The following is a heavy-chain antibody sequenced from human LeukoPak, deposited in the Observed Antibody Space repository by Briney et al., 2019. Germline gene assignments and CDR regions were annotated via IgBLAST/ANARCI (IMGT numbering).Heavy chain of an antibody. CDR2: IIPIFGTA. J-gene: IGHJ6*03. D-gene: IGHD3-3*01. CDR3: ARYDFWSGSPYYYYYYMDV. V-gene: IGHV1-69*13. Sequence: ASVKVSCKASGGTFSSYAIGWVRQAPGQGLEWMGGIIPIFGTANYAQKFQGRVTITADESTSTAYMELSSLRSEDTAVYYCARYDFWSGSPYYYYYYMDVWGKGTTVTVSS. CDR1: GGTFSSYA.